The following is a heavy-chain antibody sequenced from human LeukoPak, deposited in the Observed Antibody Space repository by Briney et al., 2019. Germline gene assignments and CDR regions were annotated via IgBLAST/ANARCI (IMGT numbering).Heavy chain of an antibody. V-gene: IGHV1-69*05. CDR2: FIPIFGTA. D-gene: IGHD2-8*01. Sequence: ASVKVSCKASGGTFSSYAISWVRQAPGQGLEWMGGFIPIFGTANYAQKFQGRVTITTDESTSTAYMELSSLRSEDTAVYYCASQGYCTNGVCYTDYWGQGTLVTVSS. J-gene: IGHJ4*02. CDR1: GGTFSSYA. CDR3: ASQGYCTNGVCYTDY.